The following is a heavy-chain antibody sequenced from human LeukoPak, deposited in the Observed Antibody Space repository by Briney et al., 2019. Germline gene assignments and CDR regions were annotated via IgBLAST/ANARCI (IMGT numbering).Heavy chain of an antibody. J-gene: IGHJ3*02. V-gene: IGHV4-4*02. CDR1: GGSISSSTW. D-gene: IGHD6-6*01. Sequence: SGTLSLTCAVSGGSISSSTWWSWVRQPPGQGLEWIGEIYDSGSTNYNPSLKSRVTISVDKSKNQFSLKLSSVTAADTAVYYCATPFSSSSAFDIWGQGTMVTVSS. CDR3: ATPFSSSSAFDI. CDR2: IYDSGST.